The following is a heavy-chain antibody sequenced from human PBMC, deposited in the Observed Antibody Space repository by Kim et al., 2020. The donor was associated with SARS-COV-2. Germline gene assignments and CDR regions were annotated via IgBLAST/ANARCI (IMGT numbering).Heavy chain of an antibody. D-gene: IGHD6-13*01. V-gene: IGHV4-39*01. CDR2: RFHRGDS. CDR1: GGSISSGSYY. Sequence: SETLSLTCSVSGGSISSGSYYWAWIRQPPGKGLEWIGNRFHRGDSYYNPSLHSRVTISLDTSENRVSLTLTSVTAADTATYFCARLPLTAYSDLSHFDHWGQGISVAISS. CDR3: ARLPLTAYSDLSHFDH. J-gene: IGHJ4*02.